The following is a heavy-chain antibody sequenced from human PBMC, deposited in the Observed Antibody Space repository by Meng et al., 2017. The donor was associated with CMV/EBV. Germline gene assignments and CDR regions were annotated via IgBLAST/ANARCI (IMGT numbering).Heavy chain of an antibody. D-gene: IGHD3-22*01. CDR3: ARDRRYYDSSGYYPA. CDR2: ISSSSSYT. V-gene: IGHV3-11*06. J-gene: IGHJ5*02. CDR1: VFTFSDYY. Sequence: QGQVVESGGGLVTPGGSLRLSCAASVFTFSDYYMSWIGQAPGKGLEWVSYISSSSSYTNYADSVKGRFTISRDNAKNSLYLQMNSLRAEDTAAYYCARDRRYYDSSGYYPAWGQGTLVTVSS.